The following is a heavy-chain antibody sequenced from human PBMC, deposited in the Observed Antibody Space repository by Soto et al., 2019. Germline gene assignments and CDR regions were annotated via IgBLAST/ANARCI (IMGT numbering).Heavy chain of an antibody. D-gene: IGHD3-10*01. CDR2: INHSGST. CDR1: GGSFSGYY. V-gene: IGHV4-34*01. Sequence: PSETLSLTCAVYGGSFSGYYWSWIRQPPGKGLEWIGEINHSGSTNYNPSLKSRVTISVDTSKNQFSLKLSSVTAADTAVYYCARRHYYGSGSYIWFDPWGQGTLVTVSS. CDR3: ARRHYYGSGSYIWFDP. J-gene: IGHJ5*02.